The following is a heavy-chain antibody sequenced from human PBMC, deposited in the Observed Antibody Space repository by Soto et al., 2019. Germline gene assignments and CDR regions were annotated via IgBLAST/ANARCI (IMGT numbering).Heavy chain of an antibody. D-gene: IGHD3-22*01. CDR1: GDSISGCNYY. CDR3: ARLYTYGYYHFDH. J-gene: IGHJ4*02. Sequence: PSETLSLTCTVSGDSISGCNYYWTWTRQHPGRGLEWIGYIYYTGTTHYSPSLQSRVTMSVDTSKNQISLTLTSLTPADTAVYFCARLYTYGYYHFDHWGQGTLVTVSS. V-gene: IGHV4-31*03. CDR2: IYYTGTT.